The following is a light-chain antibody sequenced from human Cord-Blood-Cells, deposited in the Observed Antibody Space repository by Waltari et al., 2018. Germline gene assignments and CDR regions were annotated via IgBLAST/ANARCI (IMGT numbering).Light chain of an antibody. CDR2: KAS. Sequence: DIQMTQYPSTLSASVGDRVTITCRASQSISSWFALYQQKPGKATKLLIYKASSLESGVPSRFRGSVSGTEVTLTISSLQPDDFATYYCQQYNSYSYTFGQGTKVAIK. CDR3: QQYNSYSYT. V-gene: IGKV1-5*03. CDR1: QSISSW. J-gene: IGKJ2*01.